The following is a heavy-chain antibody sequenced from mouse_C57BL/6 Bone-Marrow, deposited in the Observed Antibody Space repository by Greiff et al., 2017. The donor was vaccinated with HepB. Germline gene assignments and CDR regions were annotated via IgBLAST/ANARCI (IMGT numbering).Heavy chain of an antibody. D-gene: IGHD1-1*01. V-gene: IGHV14-4*01. Sequence: EVQLQQSGAELVRPGASVKLSCTASGFNIKDDYMHWVKQRPEQGLEWIGWIDPENGDTEYASKVQGKATITADTSSNTAYLQLSSLTSEDTAVYYCITTVVALYYYAMDYWGQGTSVTVSS. CDR2: IDPENGDT. CDR1: GFNIKDDY. J-gene: IGHJ4*01. CDR3: ITTVVALYYYAMDY.